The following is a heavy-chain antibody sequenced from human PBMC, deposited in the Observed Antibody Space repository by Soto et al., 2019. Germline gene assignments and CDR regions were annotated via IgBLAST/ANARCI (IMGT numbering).Heavy chain of an antibody. CDR1: GDSISRGGYS. J-gene: IGHJ6*02. D-gene: IGHD1-7*01. CDR2: IYDSGST. V-gene: IGHV4-30-2*01. Sequence: TLSLTCTVSGDSISRGGYSWTWIRQPPGKAPEWIGNIYDSGSTSYNPSLKSRVTMSVDRSTNQFSLKLTGTTLENYYYYGMDVWGQGTTVTVSS. CDR3: DV.